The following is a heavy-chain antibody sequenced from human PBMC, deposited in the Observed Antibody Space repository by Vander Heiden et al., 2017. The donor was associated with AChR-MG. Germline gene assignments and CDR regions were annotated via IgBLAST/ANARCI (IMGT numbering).Heavy chain of an antibody. CDR1: GGTFSSYA. CDR3: ARDRGTTVTTFYYYYGMDV. Sequence: QVQLVQSGAAVKKPGSSVKVSCKASGGTFSSYAISWVRQAPGQGLEWMGRIIPILCIANYAQKFQGRVTITADKSTSTAYMELSSLRSEDTAVYYCARDRGTTVTTFYYYYGMDVWGQGTTVTVSS. J-gene: IGHJ6*02. CDR2: IIPILCIA. D-gene: IGHD4-17*01. V-gene: IGHV1-69*04.